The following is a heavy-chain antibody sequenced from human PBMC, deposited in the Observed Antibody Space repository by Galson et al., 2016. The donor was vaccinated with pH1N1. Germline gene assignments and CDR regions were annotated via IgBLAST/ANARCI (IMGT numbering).Heavy chain of an antibody. D-gene: IGHD2-21*02. V-gene: IGHV1-46*01. CDR3: ARDPSLCGGACYLGGAFDI. CDR1: GYTFAKYY. Sequence: QSGAEVKEPGASVKVSCKASGYTFAKYYVHWVRQAPGQGLEWMGIINPSSDSTRYAQKFEDRVTMTTDTSTTTVYMELSSLRSEDTAVYYCARDPSLCGGACYLGGAFDIWGQGTMVTVSS. J-gene: IGHJ3*02. CDR2: INPSSDST.